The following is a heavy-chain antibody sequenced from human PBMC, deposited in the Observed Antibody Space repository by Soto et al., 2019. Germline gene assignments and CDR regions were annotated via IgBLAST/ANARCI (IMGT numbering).Heavy chain of an antibody. V-gene: IGHV3-64D*08. CDR1: GFTFISYA. CDR3: VKDRYVDY. CDR2: ISSDGRPT. J-gene: IGHJ4*02. Sequence: GGSLRLSCSASGFTFISYAMHWVRQAPGKGLEYVSSISSDGRPTHYADSVKGRFTISRDNSKNGLYLQMSSLRAEDTAVYYCVKDRYVDYWGQGTLVTVYS.